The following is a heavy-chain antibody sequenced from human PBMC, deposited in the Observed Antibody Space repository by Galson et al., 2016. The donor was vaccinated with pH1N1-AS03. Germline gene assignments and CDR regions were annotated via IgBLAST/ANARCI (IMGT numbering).Heavy chain of an antibody. V-gene: IGHV4-34*12. CDR1: GFTFNNYW. J-gene: IGHJ4*02. Sequence: LRLSCAASGFTFNNYWMSWVRQPPGKGLEWIGEIIIGRGLPPTYAPSLKRRVTISIDTSRGELSLKLRSVTAADTGVYYCARRPTGIDYWGQGVQVTVSS. D-gene: IGHD3-10*01. CDR2: IIIGRGLPP. CDR3: ARRPTGIDY.